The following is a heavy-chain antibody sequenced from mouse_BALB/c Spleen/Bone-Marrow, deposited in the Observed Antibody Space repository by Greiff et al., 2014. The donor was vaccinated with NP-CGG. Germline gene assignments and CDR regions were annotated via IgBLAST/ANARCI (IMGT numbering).Heavy chain of an antibody. Sequence: VQLKESGGGLVQPGGSRKLSCAASGFTFSSFGMHWVRQAPEKGLEWVAYISSGSSTIYYGDTVMGRFTISRDNPKSTLFLQMTSLRSEDTATYYCVRSGSSSGYFDYWGQGTTLTVSS. CDR2: ISSGSSTI. J-gene: IGHJ2*01. D-gene: IGHD1-1*01. CDR3: VRSGSSSGYFDY. CDR1: GFTFSSFG. V-gene: IGHV5-17*02.